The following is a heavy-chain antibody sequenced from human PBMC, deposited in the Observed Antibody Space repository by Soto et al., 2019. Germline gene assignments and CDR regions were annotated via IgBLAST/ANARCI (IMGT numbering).Heavy chain of an antibody. CDR2: IIPIFGTA. Sequence: QVQLVQSGAEVKKPGSSVKVSCKASGGTFSSYAISWVRQAPGQGIEWMGGIIPIFGTANYAQKFQGRVTITADESTSTAYMELSSLRSEDTAVYYCARDLPATMIVVPDAFDIWGQGTMVTVSS. V-gene: IGHV1-69*01. D-gene: IGHD3-22*01. J-gene: IGHJ3*02. CDR1: GGTFSSYA. CDR3: ARDLPATMIVVPDAFDI.